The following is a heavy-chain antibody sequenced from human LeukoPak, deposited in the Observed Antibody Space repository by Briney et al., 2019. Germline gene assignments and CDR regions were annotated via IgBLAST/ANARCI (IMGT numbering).Heavy chain of an antibody. V-gene: IGHV1-24*01. Sequence: ASVNVSCKVSGYTLTELSMHWVRQAPGKGLEWMGGFDPEDGETIYAQKFQGRVTMTEDTSTDTAYMELSSLRSEDTAVYYCATRLYCSSTSCFLGGPFDPWGQGTLVTVSS. CDR1: GYTLTELS. D-gene: IGHD2-2*01. CDR3: ATRLYCSSTSCFLGGPFDP. CDR2: FDPEDGET. J-gene: IGHJ5*02.